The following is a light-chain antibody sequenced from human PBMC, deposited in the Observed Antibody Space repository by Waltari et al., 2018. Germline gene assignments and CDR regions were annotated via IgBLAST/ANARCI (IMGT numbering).Light chain of an antibody. CDR2: EVS. CDR1: SRDVGGYKY. Sequence: QPALTPPPSASGSPGQLVTISCTGTSRDVGGYKYVSWYQQRPGKAPKLMIYEVSKRPAGVPDRFSGSKSGNTASLTVSGLQAEYEADYYCSSYVGNNNLIFGGGTKLTV. CDR3: SSYVGNNNLI. J-gene: IGLJ2*01. V-gene: IGLV2-8*01.